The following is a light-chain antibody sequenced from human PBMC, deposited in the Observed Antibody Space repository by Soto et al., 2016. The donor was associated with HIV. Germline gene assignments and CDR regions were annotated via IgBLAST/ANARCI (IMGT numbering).Light chain of an antibody. J-gene: IGKJ1*01. CDR3: QQYNSYSKT. CDR2: AAS. Sequence: DIQMTQSPSSLSASVGDRVTISCRASQDLTRSLAWYQQKPGKAPKLLLFAASRLESGVPSRFSGSGSGTDYTLTISSLQPEDFATYYCQQYNSYSKTFGQGTKVEIK. V-gene: IGKV1-NL1*01. CDR1: QDLTRS.